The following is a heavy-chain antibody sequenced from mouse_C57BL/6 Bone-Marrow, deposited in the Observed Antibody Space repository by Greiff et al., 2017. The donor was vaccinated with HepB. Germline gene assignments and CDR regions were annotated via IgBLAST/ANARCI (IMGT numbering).Heavy chain of an antibody. CDR1: GFTFSSYA. V-gene: IGHV5-4*01. Sequence: DVQLVESGGGLVKPGGSLKLSCAASGFTFSSYAMSWVRQTPEKRLEWVATISDGGSYTYYPDNVKGRFTISRDNAKNNLYLQMSHLKSEDTAMYYCARDPFYYYGSSPWYFDVWGTGTTVTVSS. CDR3: ARDPFYYYGSSPWYFDV. CDR2: ISDGGSYT. D-gene: IGHD1-1*01. J-gene: IGHJ1*03.